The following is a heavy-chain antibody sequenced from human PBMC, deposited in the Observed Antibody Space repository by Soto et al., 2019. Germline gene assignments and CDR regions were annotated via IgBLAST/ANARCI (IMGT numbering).Heavy chain of an antibody. CDR2: ISSSSSNI. J-gene: IGHJ3*02. D-gene: IGHD5-12*01. V-gene: IGHV3-21*01. CDR1: GFTFSSYA. Sequence: GGPLRLSCAASGFTFSSYAMSWVRPAPGKGLEWVSSISSSSSNIYYADSVKGRFTISRDNAKNSLYLQMNSLRAEDTAVYYCARTLATVADAFDIWGQGTMVTVSS. CDR3: ARTLATVADAFDI.